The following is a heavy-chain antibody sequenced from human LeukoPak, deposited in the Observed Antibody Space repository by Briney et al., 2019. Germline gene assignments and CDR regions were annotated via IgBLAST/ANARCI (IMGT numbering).Heavy chain of an antibody. CDR2: ISYDGSNK. Sequence: GGSLRLSCAASGFTFSNYAMRWVRQAPGKGLEWVAVISYDGSNKYYADSVKGRFTISRDNSKNTLYLQMNSLRAEDTAVYYCAKTYYYDSSGYYHDYWGQGTLVTVSS. CDR1: GFTFSNYA. V-gene: IGHV3-30*18. D-gene: IGHD3-22*01. CDR3: AKTYYYDSSGYYHDY. J-gene: IGHJ4*02.